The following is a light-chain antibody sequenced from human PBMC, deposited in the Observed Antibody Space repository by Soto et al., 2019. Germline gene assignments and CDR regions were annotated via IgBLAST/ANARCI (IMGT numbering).Light chain of an antibody. CDR1: QGISSY. J-gene: IGKJ1*01. Sequence: DIQMKRSQSTLAASVGDRVTISCRMSQGISSYLAWYQQKPGKAPHLLIFGASSLQSGVPSRFSGSGSVTDFILTISSLQPEDFATYYCQQRFSTPRPFGQVTKVDI. CDR2: GAS. V-gene: IGKV1-39*01. CDR3: QQRFSTPRP.